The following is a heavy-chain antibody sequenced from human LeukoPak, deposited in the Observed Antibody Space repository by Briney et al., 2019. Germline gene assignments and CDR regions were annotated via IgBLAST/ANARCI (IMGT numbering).Heavy chain of an antibody. V-gene: IGHV3-21*01. Sequence: GGSLRLSCAASGFTFSSYSMNWVRQAPGKGLEWVSSISSSSSYIYYADSVKGRFAISRDNAKNSLYLQMNSLRAEDTAVYYCARGLEVATIKYYFDYWGQGTLVTVSS. CDR2: ISSSSSYI. CDR1: GFTFSSYS. CDR3: ARGLEVATIKYYFDY. D-gene: IGHD5-24*01. J-gene: IGHJ4*02.